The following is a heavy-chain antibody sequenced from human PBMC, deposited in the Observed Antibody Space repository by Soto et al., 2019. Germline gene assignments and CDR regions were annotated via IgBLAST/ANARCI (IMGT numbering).Heavy chain of an antibody. D-gene: IGHD6-19*01. Sequence: SVKVSCKASGGTFSSYAISWVRQAPGQGLEWMGGIIPIFGTANYAQKFQGRVTITADESTSTAYMELSSLRSEDTAVYYCARVGHAGIAVAGFDYWGQETLVTVSS. CDR3: ARVGHAGIAVAGFDY. V-gene: IGHV1-69*13. J-gene: IGHJ4*02. CDR1: GGTFSSYA. CDR2: IIPIFGTA.